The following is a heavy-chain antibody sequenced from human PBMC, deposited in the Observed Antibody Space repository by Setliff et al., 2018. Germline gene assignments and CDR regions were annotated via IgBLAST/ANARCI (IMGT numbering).Heavy chain of an antibody. CDR1: GASISTTYYY. Sequence: SETLSLTCSVSGASISTTYYYWDWIRQSPEKGLEWIGTIYQNGITYYNPSVKSRVTISVDKSKNQFSLELRSVTAADTAVYYCARLPPLHTPMALTFDYWGQGILVTVSS. J-gene: IGHJ4*02. CDR3: ARLPPLHTPMALTFDY. CDR2: IYQNGIT. V-gene: IGHV4-39*07. D-gene: IGHD5-18*01.